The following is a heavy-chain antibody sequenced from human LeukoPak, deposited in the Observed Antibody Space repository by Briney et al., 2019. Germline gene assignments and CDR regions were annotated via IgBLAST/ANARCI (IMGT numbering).Heavy chain of an antibody. Sequence: GGSLRLSCAASGFTFSSYGMNWVRQAPGKGLEWVSTISGSGDNTYYADSVKGRFTISRDNSKNTLYLQMNSLRAEDTAVYYCAKRSGINYGYFDSWGQGTLVTVSS. J-gene: IGHJ4*02. D-gene: IGHD1-26*01. V-gene: IGHV3-23*01. CDR2: ISGSGDNT. CDR1: GFTFSSYG. CDR3: AKRSGINYGYFDS.